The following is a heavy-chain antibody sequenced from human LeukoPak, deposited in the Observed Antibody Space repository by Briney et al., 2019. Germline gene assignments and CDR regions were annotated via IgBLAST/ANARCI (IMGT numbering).Heavy chain of an antibody. CDR2: IYYSGST. CDR3: ARDGYSSSWYFAFDI. J-gene: IGHJ3*02. D-gene: IGHD6-13*01. CDR1: GDSISSSSYY. Sequence: SETLSLTCTVSGDSISSSSYYWGWIRQPPGKGLEWIGSIYYSGSTYYNPSLKSRVTISVDTSKNQFSLKLSSVTAADTAVYYCARDGYSSSWYFAFDIWGQGTMVTVSS. V-gene: IGHV4-39*07.